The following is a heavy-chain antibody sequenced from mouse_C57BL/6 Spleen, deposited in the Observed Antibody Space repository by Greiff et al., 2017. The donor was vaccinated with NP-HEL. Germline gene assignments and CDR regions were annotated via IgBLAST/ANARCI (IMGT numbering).Heavy chain of an antibody. CDR1: GFTFSDYY. D-gene: IGHD1-1*01. CDR3: ARKGYGSSYNYFDY. J-gene: IGHJ2*01. CDR2: INYDGSST. Sequence: EVKLVESEGGLVQPGSSMKLSCTASGFTFSDYYMAWVRQVPEKGLEWVANINYDGSSTYYLDSLKSRFIISRDNAKNILYLQMSSLKSEDTATYYCARKGYGSSYNYFDYWGQGTTLTVSS. V-gene: IGHV5-16*01.